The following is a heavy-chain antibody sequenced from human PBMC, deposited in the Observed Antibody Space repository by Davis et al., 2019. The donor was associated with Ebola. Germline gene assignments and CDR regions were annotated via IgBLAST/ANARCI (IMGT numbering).Heavy chain of an antibody. CDR2: ISGYNGDT. V-gene: IGHV1-18*01. CDR1: GYTFTRYG. CDR3: ARAAAYSGYVGS. J-gene: IGHJ4*02. Sequence: AASVKVSCKASGYTFTRYGIGWLRQAPGQGLEWMGWISGYNGDTNHAQKFQGRVTMTTDTSTSTAYMELRSLRSDDTAVYYCARAAAYSGYVGSWGQGTLVTVSS. D-gene: IGHD5-12*01.